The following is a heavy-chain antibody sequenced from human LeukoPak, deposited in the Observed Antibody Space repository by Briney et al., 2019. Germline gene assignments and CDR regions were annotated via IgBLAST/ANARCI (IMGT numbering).Heavy chain of an antibody. J-gene: IGHJ4*02. CDR1: GFTFSDYW. CDR3: ARVRGGN. V-gene: IGHV3-74*03. D-gene: IGHD3-16*01. Sequence: GGSLRLSCAASGFTFSDYWMYWVRQPPGEGLVWISNINEYGTTTYADSVKGRFTVSRDNAKNILYLQMNSLRAEDTAVYFCARVRGGNWGQGTLVTVSS. CDR2: INEYGTT.